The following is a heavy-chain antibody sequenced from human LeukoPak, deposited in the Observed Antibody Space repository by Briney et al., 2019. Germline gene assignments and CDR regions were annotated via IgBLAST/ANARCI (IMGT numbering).Heavy chain of an antibody. D-gene: IGHD5/OR15-5a*01. Sequence: PGGSLRLSYAASGMPFSSDAMSWVRQAPGKGLEWVSAINGGTTLYADSVKGRFTISRDNSKNTLFLQMNSLRAEDTAVYFCAKCLRYASGWCNWLDPWGQGTQVTVSS. CDR1: GMPFSSDA. J-gene: IGHJ5*02. CDR2: INGGTT. CDR3: AKCLRYASGWCNWLDP. V-gene: IGHV3-23*01.